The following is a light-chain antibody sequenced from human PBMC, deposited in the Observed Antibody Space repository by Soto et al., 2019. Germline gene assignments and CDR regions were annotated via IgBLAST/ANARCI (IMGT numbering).Light chain of an antibody. V-gene: IGLV2-14*01. CDR1: SGDVGSYNR. Sequence: QSALTQPASVSGSPGQSITISCTGTSGDVGSYNRVSWYQQHPGQAPKLIIYEVTDRPSGVSNRFSSSKSGNTASLTISGLQAEDEAEYYCSSYTNINTRACVFGTGTKLTVL. J-gene: IGLJ1*01. CDR2: EVT. CDR3: SSYTNINTRACV.